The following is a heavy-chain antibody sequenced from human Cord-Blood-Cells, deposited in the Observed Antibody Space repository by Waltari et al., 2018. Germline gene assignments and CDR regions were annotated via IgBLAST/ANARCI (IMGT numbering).Heavy chain of an antibody. D-gene: IGHD3-3*01. CDR3: ARQPYDFWSGYYLDY. CDR2: IYYSGST. CDR1: VGSISSSSYY. V-gene: IGHV4-39*01. J-gene: IGHJ4*02. Sequence: QLQLQESGPGLVKPSETRSLTATVPVGSISSSSYYWGWIRQPPGKGLEWIGSIYYSGSTYYNPSLKSRVTISVDTSKNQFSLKLSSVTAADTAVYYCARQPYDFWSGYYLDYWGQGTLVTVSS.